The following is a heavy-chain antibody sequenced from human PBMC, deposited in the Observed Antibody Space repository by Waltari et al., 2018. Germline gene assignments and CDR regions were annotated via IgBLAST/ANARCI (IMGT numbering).Heavy chain of an antibody. CDR1: GFTVSGKY. Sequence: EVQLVESGGGLIQPGGSLRLSCAASGFTVSGKYMIWVRQAPGKGLEWFSVIYSGGSTYYADSVKGRVTISRDTSRNTLYLQMNSLRAEDTAVYYCGSGSAWYGYFDLWGRGTLLTVSS. CDR3: GSGSAWYGYFDL. CDR2: IYSGGST. V-gene: IGHV3-53*01. D-gene: IGHD6-19*01. J-gene: IGHJ2*01.